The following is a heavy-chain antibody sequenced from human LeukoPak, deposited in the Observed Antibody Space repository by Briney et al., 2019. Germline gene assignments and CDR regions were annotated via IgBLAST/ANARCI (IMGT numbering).Heavy chain of an antibody. CDR3: AKRADYSGSYHPLDY. CDR1: GFTFSSYG. J-gene: IGHJ4*02. CDR2: TSYDGSNK. V-gene: IGHV3-30*18. D-gene: IGHD1-26*01. Sequence: GGSLRLSCAASGFTFSSYGMHWVRQAPGEGLEWVAVTSYDGSNKDYADSVKGRFTISRDNSKNTLYLQMNSLRVEDTAVYYCAKRADYSGSYHPLDYWGQGTLVTVSS.